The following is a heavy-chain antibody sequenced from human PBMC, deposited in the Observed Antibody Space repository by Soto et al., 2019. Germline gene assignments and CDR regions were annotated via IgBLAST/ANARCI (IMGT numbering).Heavy chain of an antibody. D-gene: IGHD3-16*01. V-gene: IGHV4-39*01. CDR2: FHYSGST. Sequence: QVQVQESGPGLVRPSETLSLTCTVSGGSISSRDSYWGWIRQPPGKGLEWIGSFHYSGSTYYNPSPKSRVTISVDTSKNQLSLRVTSVTAADTAVYYCARGFGRSHFDYWGQGTLVTVSS. CDR1: GGSISSRDSY. J-gene: IGHJ4*02. CDR3: ARGFGRSHFDY.